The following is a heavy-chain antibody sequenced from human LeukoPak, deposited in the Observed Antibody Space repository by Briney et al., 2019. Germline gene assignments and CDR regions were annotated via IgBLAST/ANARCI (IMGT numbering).Heavy chain of an antibody. CDR1: GFTFNTYT. J-gene: IGHJ5*02. CDR3: ATDSYDYT. CDR2: ISGSSGII. V-gene: IGHV3-48*01. Sequence: GGSLRLSCAASGFTFNTYTMNWVRQAPGKGLEWVSYISGSSGIIDYADSVRGRFTISRDNAKNSLYLQLNSLQTADTAVYYCATDSYDYTWGQGTLVTVSS. D-gene: IGHD4-11*01.